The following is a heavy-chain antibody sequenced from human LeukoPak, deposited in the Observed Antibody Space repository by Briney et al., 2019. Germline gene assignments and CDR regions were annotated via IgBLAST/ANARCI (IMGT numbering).Heavy chain of an antibody. CDR1: GYTFTDYY. V-gene: IGHV1-69-2*01. D-gene: IGHD3-9*01. CDR3: ARDSYYDILTGYWSPGDYYYYYMDV. CDR2: VDPEDGET. J-gene: IGHJ6*03. Sequence: ATVKISCKVSGYTFTDYYMHWVQQAPGKGLEWMGLVDPEDGETIYAEKFQGRVTITADTSTDTAYMELSSLRSDDTAVYYCARDSYYDILTGYWSPGDYYYYYMDVWGKGTTVTVSS.